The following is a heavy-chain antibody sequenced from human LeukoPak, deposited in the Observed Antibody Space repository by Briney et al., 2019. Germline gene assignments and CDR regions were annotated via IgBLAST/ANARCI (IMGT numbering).Heavy chain of an antibody. J-gene: IGHJ4*02. CDR2: INDDGSRF. D-gene: IGHD3-10*01. CDR3: ARVRTNAYGFDY. Sequence: GGSLRLSCVGSGFNFNFYWMHWVRQAPGKGLEWVSHINDDGSRFTYADSVKGRSTHSRDNAKNTVYLQMNSLRVEDTAVYYCARVRTNAYGFDYWGQGAQVTVSS. CDR1: GFNFNFYW. V-gene: IGHV3-74*03.